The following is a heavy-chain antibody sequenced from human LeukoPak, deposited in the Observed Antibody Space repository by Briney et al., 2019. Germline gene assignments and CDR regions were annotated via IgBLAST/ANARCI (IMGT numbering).Heavy chain of an antibody. CDR1: GGSISSSSYY. CDR3: ARPENYYDSSGFYNDAFDI. Sequence: SETLSLTCTVSGGSISSSSYYWGWIRQPPGKGLEWIGSIYYSGSTYYNPSLKSRVTISVDTSKNQFSLKLSSVTAADTAVYYCARPENYYDSSGFYNDAFDIWGQGTMVTVSS. CDR2: IYYSGST. V-gene: IGHV4-39*07. D-gene: IGHD3-22*01. J-gene: IGHJ3*02.